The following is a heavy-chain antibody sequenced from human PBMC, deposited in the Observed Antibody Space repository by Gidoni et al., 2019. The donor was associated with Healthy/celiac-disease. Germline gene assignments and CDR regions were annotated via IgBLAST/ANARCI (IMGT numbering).Heavy chain of an antibody. CDR2: IKSTPDGGAT. J-gene: IGHJ4*02. Sequence: EVQLVESGGGLVKPGGSLRLSCAASGFTFSTAWMSWVRQAPGKGLEWVGRIKSTPDGGATDYAAPVKGRFTISRDDSKNTLYLQMNSLKTEDTAVYYCTTLYYYGSGSYDSWGQGTLVTVSS. CDR3: TTLYYYGSGSYDS. CDR1: GFTFSTAW. V-gene: IGHV3-15*01. D-gene: IGHD3-10*01.